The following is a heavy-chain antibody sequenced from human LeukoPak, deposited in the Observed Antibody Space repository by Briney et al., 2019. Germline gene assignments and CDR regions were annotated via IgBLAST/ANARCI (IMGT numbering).Heavy chain of an antibody. D-gene: IGHD1-26*01. CDR1: GFTFSSYS. CDR2: ISSSSSYI. J-gene: IGHJ3*02. CDR3: ATRSGSYLGRGAFDI. V-gene: IGHV3-21*01. Sequence: GGSLRLSCAASGFTFSSYSMNWVRQAPGKGLEWVSSISSSSSYIYYADSVKGRFTISRDNAKNSLYLQMNSLRAEDTAVYYCATRSGSYLGRGAFDIWGQGTMVTVSS.